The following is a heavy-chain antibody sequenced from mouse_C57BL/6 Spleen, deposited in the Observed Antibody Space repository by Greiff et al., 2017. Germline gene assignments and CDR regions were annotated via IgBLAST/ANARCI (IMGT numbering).Heavy chain of an antibody. J-gene: IGHJ3*01. V-gene: IGHV1-18*01. CDR1: GYTFTDYN. D-gene: IGHD1-1*01. CDR3: ARIAIPGYYGSSSFAY. Sequence: DVQLQESGPELVKPGASVKIPCKASGYTFTDYNMDWVKQSHGKSLEWIGDINPNNGGTIYNQKFKGKATLTVDKSSSTAYMELRSLTSEYTAAYYCARIAIPGYYGSSSFAYWGQGTLVTVSA. CDR2: INPNNGGT.